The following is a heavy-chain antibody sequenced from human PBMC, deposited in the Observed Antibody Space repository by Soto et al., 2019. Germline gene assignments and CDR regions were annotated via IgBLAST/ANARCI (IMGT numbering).Heavy chain of an antibody. D-gene: IGHD3-10*01. V-gene: IGHV3-23*01. CDR3: AKSRGSGTYFNPSDAFDI. CDR1: GFTFSSYA. J-gene: IGHJ3*02. Sequence: EVQLLDSGGGLVQPGGSLRLSCAASGFTFSSYAMSWVRQAPGKGLEWVSSISGSGGGTYYADSVKGRFTTSRDNSKNTLYLQTNSLTAEDTAVFYCAKSRGSGTYFNPSDAFDIWGQGTMVTVSS. CDR2: ISGSGGGT.